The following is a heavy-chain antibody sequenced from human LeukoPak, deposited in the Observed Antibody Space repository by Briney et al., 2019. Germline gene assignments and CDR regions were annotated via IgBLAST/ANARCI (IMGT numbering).Heavy chain of an antibody. CDR3: ARDPLYTNSPPSYFDY. D-gene: IGHD2-2*02. J-gene: IGHJ4*02. V-gene: IGHV3-30-3*01. Sequence: GGSLSLSCAAFGFIFSSYAMNWVRQAPGKGLEWVAIISYDGTNKDYADSVKGRFTISRDNSRNTLYLQMNSLRAEDTAVYYCARDPLYTNSPPSYFDYWGQGTLVTVSS. CDR2: ISYDGTNK. CDR1: GFIFSSYA.